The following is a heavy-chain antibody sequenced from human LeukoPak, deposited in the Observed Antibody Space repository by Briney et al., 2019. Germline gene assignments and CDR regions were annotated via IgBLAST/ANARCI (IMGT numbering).Heavy chain of an antibody. CDR1: GFTFSSYG. V-gene: IGHV3-74*01. Sequence: GGSLRLSCAASGFTFSSYGMNWVRQAPGKGLVWVSRISTDGSSTNYADSVKGRFTISRDNAKNSLYLQMNSLRAEDTAVYYCARDLAFSNQWELPNDFDCWGQGTLVTVSS. CDR2: ISTDGSST. CDR3: ARDLAFSNQWELPNDFDC. D-gene: IGHD1-26*01. J-gene: IGHJ4*02.